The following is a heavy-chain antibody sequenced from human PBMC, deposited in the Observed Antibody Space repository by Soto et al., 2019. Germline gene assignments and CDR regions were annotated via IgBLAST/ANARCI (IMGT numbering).Heavy chain of an antibody. D-gene: IGHD1-20*01. V-gene: IGHV3-23*01. CDR3: AKPSDYNWNDY. CDR2: VSGSGGST. J-gene: IGHJ4*02. Sequence: EVQLLESGGGLVQPGGALRLSCAASGFTFSSYTMSWVRQAPGKGLEWISAVSGSGGSTYYPDSLKGRFTISRDNSKDTLYHQMNNLRAEDTAVYYCAKPSDYNWNDYCGQGTLVTVSS. CDR1: GFTFSSYT.